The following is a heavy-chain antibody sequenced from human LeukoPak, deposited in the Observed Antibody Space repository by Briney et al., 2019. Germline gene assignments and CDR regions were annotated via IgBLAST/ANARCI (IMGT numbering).Heavy chain of an antibody. J-gene: IGHJ4*02. CDR1: GYSISNSYY. Sequence: SETLSLTCTVSGYSISNSYYWGWIRQPPGKGLEWIGYIYYSGSTYYNPSLKSRVTISVDTSKNQFSLKLSSVTAADTAVYYCANSIDFDYGDYYFDYWGQGALVTISS. V-gene: IGHV4-38-2*02. CDR2: IYYSGST. CDR3: ANSIDFDYGDYYFDY. D-gene: IGHD4-17*01.